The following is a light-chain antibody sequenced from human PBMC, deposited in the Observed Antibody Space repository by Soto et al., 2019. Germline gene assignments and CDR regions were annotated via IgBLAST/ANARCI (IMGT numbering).Light chain of an antibody. CDR1: QDIDNY. CDR2: DAS. V-gene: IGKV1-33*01. Sequence: DIQMTQSPSSLSASIGDSVTISCQASQDIDNYLNWYQQKPGKAPKLLISDASSLEAGVPSRFSGSGSGTEFTFTISSLQPQDIATYYCQQYDNAPYTFGQGTKLEIK. J-gene: IGKJ2*01. CDR3: QQYDNAPYT.